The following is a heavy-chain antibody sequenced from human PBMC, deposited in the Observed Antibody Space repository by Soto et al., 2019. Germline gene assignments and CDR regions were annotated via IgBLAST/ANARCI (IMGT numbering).Heavy chain of an antibody. CDR2: IYYSGIT. CDR1: GGSISSGNYY. J-gene: IGHJ4*02. V-gene: IGHV4-30-4*01. Sequence: SETLSLTCTVSGGSISSGNYYWNWIRQPPGKGLEWIGYIYYSGITYYNPSLKSRITISVDTSKNQFSLKLSSVTAADTAVYYCARATVVTPRYFDYWGQGTLVTVSS. D-gene: IGHD4-17*01. CDR3: ARATVVTPRYFDY.